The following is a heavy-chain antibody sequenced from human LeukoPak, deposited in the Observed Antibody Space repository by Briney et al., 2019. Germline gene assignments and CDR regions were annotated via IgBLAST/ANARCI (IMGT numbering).Heavy chain of an antibody. V-gene: IGHV4-59*12. D-gene: IGHD2-2*01. CDR2: IYYSGST. Sequence: PSETLSLTCTVSGGSISSYYWSWIRQPPGKGLEWIGYIYYSGSTNYNPSLKSRVTISVDTSKNQFSLKLSSVTAADTAVYYCARGPSIVVVPAATNWFDPWGQGTLVTVSS. J-gene: IGHJ5*02. CDR1: GGSISSYY. CDR3: ARGPSIVVVPAATNWFDP.